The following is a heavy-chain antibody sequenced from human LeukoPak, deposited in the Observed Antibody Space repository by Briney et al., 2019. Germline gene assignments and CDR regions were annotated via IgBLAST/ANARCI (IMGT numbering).Heavy chain of an antibody. CDR2: ISWNSGIR. D-gene: IGHD3-10*01. V-gene: IGHV3-9*01. J-gene: IGHJ4*02. Sequence: GGSLRLSCAASGFTFDDYAMQWVRQAPGKGLEWVSGISWNSGIRGYADSVRGRFTISRDNAKNSLYLQMNSLRAEDTAVYYCARVTYGSGTYGAFDYWGQGTLVTVSS. CDR1: GFTFDDYA. CDR3: ARVTYGSGTYGAFDY.